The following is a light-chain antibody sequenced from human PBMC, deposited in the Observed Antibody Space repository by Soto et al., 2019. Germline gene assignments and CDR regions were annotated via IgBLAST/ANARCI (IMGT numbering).Light chain of an antibody. CDR1: SSNIGSNY. V-gene: IGLV1-47*01. J-gene: IGLJ1*01. Sequence: QSVLTQPPSASGTPGQRVTISCSGSSSNIGSNYVYWYQQLPGTAPKLLIYRNNQRPSGVPDRSSGSKSGTSASLAISGLRSEDEADYYCAAWDESLSGYVFGTGTKVTVL. CDR2: RNN. CDR3: AAWDESLSGYV.